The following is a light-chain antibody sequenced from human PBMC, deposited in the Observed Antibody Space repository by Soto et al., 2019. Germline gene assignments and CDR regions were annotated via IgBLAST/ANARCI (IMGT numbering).Light chain of an antibody. Sequence: QSALTQPASVSGSPGQSITISCTGTSSDVGGYNHVSWYQQHPGKAPKLMIYEVSDRPSGVSNRFSGSKSGNTASLTISGLQAEDGADYFCCSYAGSYTHVFGTGTKVTVL. CDR3: CSYAGSYTHV. CDR1: SSDVGGYNH. CDR2: EVS. V-gene: IGLV2-14*01. J-gene: IGLJ1*01.